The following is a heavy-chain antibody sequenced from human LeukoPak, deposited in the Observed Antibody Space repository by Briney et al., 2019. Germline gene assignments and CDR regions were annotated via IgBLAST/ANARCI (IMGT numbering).Heavy chain of an antibody. CDR1: GFTFSNYW. D-gene: IGHD3-10*01. J-gene: IGHJ4*02. V-gene: IGHV3-74*01. CDR3: ARDKKSGESSEIDY. Sequence: PGGSLRLSCAASGFTFSNYWVHWVRQAPGKGLVWVSRINRDGNTTNYADSVKGRFTVSRDNAKNTLNLQMNSLRAEDTAVYYCARDKKSGESSEIDYWGQGTLVTVSS. CDR2: INRDGNTT.